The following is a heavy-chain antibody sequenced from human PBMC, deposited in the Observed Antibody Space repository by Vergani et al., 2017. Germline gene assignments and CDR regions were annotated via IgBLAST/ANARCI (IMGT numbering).Heavy chain of an antibody. Sequence: QVQLQQWGAGLLKPSETLSLTCTVSGSSITYGAFYWGWIRQSPGKGLEWIGSIYYSENKFYNPSLESRVTLSIDTTKNQFSLKLKSVTAADTAVYYCARCFRDEGMIYGGTVENWFDPWGQGTLVTVSS. CDR2: IYYSENK. CDR1: GSSITYGAFY. D-gene: IGHD3-22*01. CDR3: ARCFRDEGMIYGGTVENWFDP. V-gene: IGHV4-39*01. J-gene: IGHJ5*02.